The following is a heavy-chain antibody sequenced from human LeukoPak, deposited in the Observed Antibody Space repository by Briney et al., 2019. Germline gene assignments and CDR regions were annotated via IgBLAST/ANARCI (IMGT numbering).Heavy chain of an antibody. J-gene: IGHJ4*02. CDR1: GGSISISYY. CDR3: ARHYGGYDWFDY. Sequence: PSETLSLTCTVSGGSISISYYWGWIRQPPGKGLDWIGSIYYSGSTYYNPSLKSRATISVDTSKNQFSLKLSSVTAADTAVFYCARHYGGYDWFDYWGQAILVTISS. V-gene: IGHV4-39*01. CDR2: IYYSGST. D-gene: IGHD5-12*01.